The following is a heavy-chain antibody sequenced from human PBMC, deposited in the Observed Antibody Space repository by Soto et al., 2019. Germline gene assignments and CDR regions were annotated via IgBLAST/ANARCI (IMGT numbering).Heavy chain of an antibody. Sequence: QVQLVESGGGVVQPGRSLRLSCAASGFTFSSYGMHWVRQAPGKGLEWVAVISYDGSNKYYADSVKGRFTISRDNSKNTLYLQMTSLRAEDTAVYYCSIGQSGVIARYYYYGMDVWGQGTTVTVSS. CDR2: ISYDGSNK. D-gene: IGHD3-16*02. CDR1: GFTFSSYG. J-gene: IGHJ6*02. V-gene: IGHV3-30*03. CDR3: SIGQSGVIARYYYYGMDV.